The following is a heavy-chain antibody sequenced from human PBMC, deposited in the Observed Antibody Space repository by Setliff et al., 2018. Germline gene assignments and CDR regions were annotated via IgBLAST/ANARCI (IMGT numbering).Heavy chain of an antibody. CDR2: IWYDGSNK. J-gene: IGHJ4*02. CDR3: AKAARIAVADPFDY. Sequence: PGGSLRLSCAASGFTFSGYGMHWVRQAPGKGLEWVAVIWYDGSNKYYADSVKGRFTISRDNSKSTLYLQMNSLRAEDTAVYYCAKAARIAVADPFDYWGQGTLVTVSS. V-gene: IGHV3-33*06. D-gene: IGHD6-19*01. CDR1: GFTFSGYG.